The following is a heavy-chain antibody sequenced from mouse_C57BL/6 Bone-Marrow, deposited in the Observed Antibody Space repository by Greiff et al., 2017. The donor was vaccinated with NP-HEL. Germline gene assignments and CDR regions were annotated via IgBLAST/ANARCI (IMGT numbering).Heavy chain of an antibody. CDR3: ARRGYSPYWYFDV. D-gene: IGHD2-12*01. CDR2: ISSCGSYT. J-gene: IGHJ1*03. CDR1: GFTFSSYG. Sequence: EVQRVESGGDLVKPGGSLKLSCAASGFTFSSYGMSWVRQTPDKRLEWVATISSCGSYTYYPDSVKGRFTISRDNAKNTLYLQMSSLKSEDTAMCYCARRGYSPYWYFDVWGTGTTVTVSS. V-gene: IGHV5-6*01.